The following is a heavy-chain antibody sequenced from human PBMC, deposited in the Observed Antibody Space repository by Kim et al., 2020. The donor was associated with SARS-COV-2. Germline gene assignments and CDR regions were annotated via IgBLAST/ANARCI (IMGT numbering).Heavy chain of an antibody. CDR2: ISVDGGTT. J-gene: IGHJ4*02. D-gene: IGHD3-10*01. Sequence: GGSLRLSCAASGFTFNSHAMSWVRQAPGKGLEWVTSISVDGGTTYYADSVKGRFIISRDDSKNTLYLQMNSLRAEDTAIYYCAKDNGGSGVGGDWGQGTLVTVSS. V-gene: IGHV3-23*01. CDR3: AKDNGGSGVGGD. CDR1: GFTFNSHA.